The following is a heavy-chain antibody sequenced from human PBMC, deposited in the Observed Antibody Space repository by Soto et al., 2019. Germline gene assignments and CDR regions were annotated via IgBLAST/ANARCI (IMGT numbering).Heavy chain of an antibody. CDR2: IYPGDSDT. Sequence: GESLKISCKGSGYSFTSYWIGWVRQMPGKGLEWMGIIYPGDSDTRYSPSFQGQVTISADKSISTAYLQWSSLKASDTAMYYCARTSSSGYYYHYYYGMDVWGQGTTVTVPS. CDR1: GYSFTSYW. CDR3: ARTSSSGYYYHYYYGMDV. J-gene: IGHJ6*02. D-gene: IGHD3-22*01. V-gene: IGHV5-51*01.